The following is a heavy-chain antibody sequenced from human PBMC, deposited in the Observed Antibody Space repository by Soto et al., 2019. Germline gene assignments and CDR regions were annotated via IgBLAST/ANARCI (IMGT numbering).Heavy chain of an antibody. D-gene: IGHD2-15*01. CDR1: GDSMDNNY. V-gene: IGHV4-59*01. CDR3: ARGGWSHDS. Sequence: VQLQESGPGLVKPSETLSLTCTVSGDSMDNNYWSWVRQSPGKGLEWIGYIYYTGDTNYNPSLRSRLTILVDTSKNQFSLDLRSVTTADTAVYYCARGGWSHDSWGQGALLTVSS. J-gene: IGHJ4*02. CDR2: IYYTGDT.